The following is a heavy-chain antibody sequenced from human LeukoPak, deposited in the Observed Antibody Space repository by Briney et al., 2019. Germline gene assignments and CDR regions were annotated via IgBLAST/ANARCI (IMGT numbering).Heavy chain of an antibody. D-gene: IGHD3-10*01. CDR2: ISSSSSYI. CDR1: GFTFSGYW. J-gene: IGHJ4*02. CDR3: VPVYYGSGSD. V-gene: IGHV3-21*01. Sequence: TGGSLRLSCTASGFTFSGYWMSWVRQPPGKGLEWVSSISSSSSYIHYADSVKGRFTISRDDAKNSLYLQMNSLRAEDTAVYYCVPVYYGSGSDWGQGTLVTVSS.